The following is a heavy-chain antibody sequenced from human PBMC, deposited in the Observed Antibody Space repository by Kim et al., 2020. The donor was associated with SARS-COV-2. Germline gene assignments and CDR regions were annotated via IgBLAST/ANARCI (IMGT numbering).Heavy chain of an antibody. D-gene: IGHD1-26*01. CDR1: GGSFSGYY. V-gene: IGHV4-34*01. CDR3: ARVQVGATIYYYYGMDV. CDR2: INHSGST. Sequence: SETLSLTCAVYGGSFSGYYWSWIRQPPGKGLEWIGEINHSGSTNYNPSLKSRVTISVDTSKNQFSLKLSSVTAADTAVYYCARVQVGATIYYYYGMDVWGQGTTVTVSS. J-gene: IGHJ6*02.